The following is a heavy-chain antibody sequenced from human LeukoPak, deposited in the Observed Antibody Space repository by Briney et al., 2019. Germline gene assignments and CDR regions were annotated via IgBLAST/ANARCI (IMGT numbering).Heavy chain of an antibody. V-gene: IGHV3-30*02. CDR3: AKDSSTYYYGSGSYGGSVDY. J-gene: IGHJ4*02. D-gene: IGHD3-10*01. CDR1: GFTFSDYG. Sequence: GGSLRLSCAASGFTFSDYGIHWVRQAPGKGLEWVAFIRYDGSNKYYADFVKGRFTISRDNSKNTLYLQMNSLRAEDTAVYYCAKDSSTYYYGSGSYGGSVDYWGQGTLVTVSS. CDR2: IRYDGSNK.